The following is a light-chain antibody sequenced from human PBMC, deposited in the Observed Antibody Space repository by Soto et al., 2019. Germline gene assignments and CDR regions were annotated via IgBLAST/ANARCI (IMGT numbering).Light chain of an antibody. CDR1: RSNIGNNY. J-gene: IGLJ2*01. V-gene: IGLV1-51*01. CDR2: END. Sequence: QSVLTQPPSVSAAPGQKVTISCSGGRSNIGNNYVSWYQHLPGTAPKLLIYENDKRPSGIPDRFSGSKSGTSATLGITGLQTGDEADYYCGTWDSSLSAGVFGGGTKLTVL. CDR3: GTWDSSLSAGV.